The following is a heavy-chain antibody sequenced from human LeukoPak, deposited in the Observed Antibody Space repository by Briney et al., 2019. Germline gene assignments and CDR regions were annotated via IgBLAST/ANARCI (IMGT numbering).Heavy chain of an antibody. CDR1: SGSISSYY. J-gene: IGHJ4*02. V-gene: IGHV4-59*01. Sequence: SETLSLTCTVSSGSISSYYWSWIRQPPGKGLEWIGYIYYSGSTNYNPSLKSRVTISVDTSKNQFSLKLSSVTAADTAVYYCARGTQYYYDSSGYHFDYWGQGTLVTVSS. CDR2: IYYSGST. D-gene: IGHD3-22*01. CDR3: ARGTQYYYDSSGYHFDY.